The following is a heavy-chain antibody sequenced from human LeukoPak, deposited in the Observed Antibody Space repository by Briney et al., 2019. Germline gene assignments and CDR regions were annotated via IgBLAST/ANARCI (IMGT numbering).Heavy chain of an antibody. CDR1: GGSISSSSYY. CDR3: ARGRYYGSGSYFYY. D-gene: IGHD3-10*01. Sequence: PSETLSLTCTVSGGSISSSSYYWGWIRQPPGKGLEWIGSIYYSGSTYYNPSLKSRVTISVDTSKNQFSLKLSSVTAADTAVYSCARGRYYGSGSYFYYWGQGTLVTVSS. CDR2: IYYSGST. J-gene: IGHJ4*02. V-gene: IGHV4-39*07.